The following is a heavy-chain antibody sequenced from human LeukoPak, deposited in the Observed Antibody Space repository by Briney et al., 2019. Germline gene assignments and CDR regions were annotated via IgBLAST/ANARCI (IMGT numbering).Heavy chain of an antibody. J-gene: IGHJ4*02. CDR3: ARGRRVLSYRSGWVQDY. D-gene: IGHD6-19*01. CDR1: GGSFSGYY. V-gene: IGHV4-34*01. CDR2: INHRGST. Sequence: SETLSLTCAVYGGSFSGYYWSWIRQPPGKGREWIGEINHRGSTNYNPSLKSRVTISVDTSKNQFSLKLSSVTAADTAVYYCARGRRVLSYRSGWVQDYWGQGTLVPVSS.